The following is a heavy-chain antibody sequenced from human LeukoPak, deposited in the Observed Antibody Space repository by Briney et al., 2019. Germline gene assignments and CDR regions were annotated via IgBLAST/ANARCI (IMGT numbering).Heavy chain of an antibody. CDR1: GYTITSYY. J-gene: IGHJ6*02. CDR3: AKGIAAVTEGRSRDYYYAMDV. D-gene: IGHD6-25*01. Sequence: ASVKVSCKASGYTITSYYMHWVRQAPGQWLEWMGLITPSGGSTSYAQKFQGRVTMTRDTSTSTVYMELSSLRAEDTAVYYCAKGIAAVTEGRSRDYYYAMDVWGQAITVTVSS. CDR2: ITPSGGST. V-gene: IGHV1-46*01.